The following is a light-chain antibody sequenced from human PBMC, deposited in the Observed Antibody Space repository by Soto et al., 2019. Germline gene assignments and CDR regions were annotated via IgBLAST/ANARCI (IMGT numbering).Light chain of an antibody. V-gene: IGLV2-8*01. CDR2: DVR. CDR3: SYYSGTPKLCV. CDR1: SSDVGGYNY. J-gene: IGLJ1*01. Sequence: QSALTQPPSASGSPGQSVTISCTGSSSDVGGYNYVYWYQQHPGTAPKLVIHDVRKRPSGVPERFSGSKSGNSASLTFSGLPADEDADFYRSYYSGTPKLCVFGPGTKLTVL.